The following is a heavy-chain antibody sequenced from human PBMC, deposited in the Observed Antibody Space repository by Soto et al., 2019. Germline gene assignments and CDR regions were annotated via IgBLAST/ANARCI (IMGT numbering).Heavy chain of an antibody. D-gene: IGHD6-13*01. CDR3: ARGGIAAAGNVNWFDP. Sequence: QVQLQQSGPGLVKPSQTLSLTCAISGDSVSSNSAAWNWIRQSPSRGLEWLGRTYYRSKWYNDYAVAVKSRITINPDTSKNQFSLQLNSVTPEDTAVYYCARGGIAAAGNVNWFDPWGQGTLVTVSS. J-gene: IGHJ5*02. CDR1: GDSVSSNSAA. V-gene: IGHV6-1*01. CDR2: TYYRSKWYN.